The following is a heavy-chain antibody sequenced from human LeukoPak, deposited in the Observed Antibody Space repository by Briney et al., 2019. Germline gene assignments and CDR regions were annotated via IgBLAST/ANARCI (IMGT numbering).Heavy chain of an antibody. Sequence: SETLSLTCTVSGGSISSYYWSWIRQPPGKGLEWIGCIYYSGYTNYKSSLKSRVTISVDTSKNQFSLKLSSVTAADTAVYYCARTTMVRGTYYMDVWGKRTTVTVSS. J-gene: IGHJ6*03. D-gene: IGHD3-10*01. CDR3: ARTTMVRGTYYMDV. CDR2: IYYSGYT. CDR1: GGSISSYY. V-gene: IGHV4-59*01.